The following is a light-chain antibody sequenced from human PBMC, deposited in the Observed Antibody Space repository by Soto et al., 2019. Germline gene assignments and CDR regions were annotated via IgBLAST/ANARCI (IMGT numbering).Light chain of an antibody. V-gene: IGLV2-14*01. CDR1: SSDVGGYNY. J-gene: IGLJ1*01. CDR2: EVI. Sequence: QSVLTQPASVSGSPGRSITISCAGTSSDVGGYNYVSWYQQHPGKAPKVIIYEVINRPSGVSNRFSGSKSGNTASLTISGLQAEDEADYYCISYTSISTLVFGTGTKVTVL. CDR3: ISYTSISTLV.